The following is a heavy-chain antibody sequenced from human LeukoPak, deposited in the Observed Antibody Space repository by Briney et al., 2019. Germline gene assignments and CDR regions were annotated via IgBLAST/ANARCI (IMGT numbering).Heavy chain of an antibody. D-gene: IGHD2-21*01. J-gene: IGHJ4*02. CDR2: IYPGDSDT. CDR3: ARQRAYQAYYLDY. CDR1: GYSLTSYW. V-gene: IGHV5-51*01. Sequence: GESLKISCKGSGYSLTSYWIGGVRQMPGKGLEWMGIIYPGDSDTRYSPSFQGQVTISADNSISPAYLQWSSLKASDTAMYYCARQRAYQAYYLDYWGQGTMVTVSS.